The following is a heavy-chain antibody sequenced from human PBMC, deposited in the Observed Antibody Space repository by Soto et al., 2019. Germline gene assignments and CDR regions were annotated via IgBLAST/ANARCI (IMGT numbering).Heavy chain of an antibody. Sequence: EVQVVESGGGLIQPGGSLRLSCAASGFTVSSNYMTWVRQAPGRGLEWVCIMYSGGYTYYADSVKDRFTISRDISKNTLYLRMNSLRAEDTAIYYCARGGGATDYWGQGTLVTVSS. J-gene: IGHJ4*02. V-gene: IGHV3-53*01. CDR1: GFTVSSNY. CDR3: ARGGGATDY. D-gene: IGHD1-26*01. CDR2: MYSGGYT.